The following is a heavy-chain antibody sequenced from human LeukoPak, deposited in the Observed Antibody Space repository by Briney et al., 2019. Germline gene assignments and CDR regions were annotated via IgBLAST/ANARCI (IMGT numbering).Heavy chain of an antibody. V-gene: IGHV4-38-2*02. Sequence: PSETLSLTCTVSGYSISSGYLWGWIRQPPGRGLEWIGSISHSGSTYYNPSLKSRVTISVDMSKNRFSLTLNSVTAADTAVYYCARGLNEYHTSSRHWFDPWGQGTPVTVSS. CDR2: ISHSGST. CDR3: ARGLNEYHTSSRHWFDP. D-gene: IGHD3-3*01. J-gene: IGHJ5*02. CDR1: GYSISSGYL.